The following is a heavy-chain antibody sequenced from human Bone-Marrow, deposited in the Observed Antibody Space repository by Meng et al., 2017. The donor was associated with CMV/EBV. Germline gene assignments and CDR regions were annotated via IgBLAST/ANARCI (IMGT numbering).Heavy chain of an antibody. CDR2: LYSGGST. D-gene: IGHD6-13*01. J-gene: IGHJ4*02. CDR3: ARDVYGLGVYFY. V-gene: IGHV3-53*01. CDR1: GFTVSTNY. Sequence: GGSLRLSCSASGFTVSTNYMSWVRQTPGKGLEWVTALYSGGSTYYPDSVKGRFTISRDNAKNSLYLQMNSLRAEDTAVYYCARDVYGLGVYFYWGQGTLVTVSS.